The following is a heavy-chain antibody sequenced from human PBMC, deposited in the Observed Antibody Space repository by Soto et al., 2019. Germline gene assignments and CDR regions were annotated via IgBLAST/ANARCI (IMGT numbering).Heavy chain of an antibody. V-gene: IGHV5-51*01. CDR3: ARDTYSSSSSPPKASYFDY. J-gene: IGHJ4*02. D-gene: IGHD6-6*01. Sequence: GESLKISCKGSGYSFTSYWIGWVRQMPGKGLEWMGIIYPGDSDTRYSPSFQGQVTISADKSISTAYLQWSSLRSEDTAVYYCARDTYSSSSSPPKASYFDYWGQGTLVTVSS. CDR1: GYSFTSYW. CDR2: IYPGDSDT.